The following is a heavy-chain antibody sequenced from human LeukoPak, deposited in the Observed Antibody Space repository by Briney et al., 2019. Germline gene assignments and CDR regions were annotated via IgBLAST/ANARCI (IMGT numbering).Heavy chain of an antibody. V-gene: IGHV3-23*01. D-gene: IGHD5-12*01. J-gene: IGHJ4*02. CDR2: ISGSGGST. CDR3: AKDHRVVDIVATMSFDY. CDR1: GFTFSSYA. Sequence: HPGGSLRLSCAASGFTFSSYAMSWVRQAPGKGLEWVSAISGSGGSTYYADSVKGQFTISRDNSKNTLYLQMNSLRAEDTAVYYCAKDHRVVDIVATMSFDYWGQGTLVTVSS.